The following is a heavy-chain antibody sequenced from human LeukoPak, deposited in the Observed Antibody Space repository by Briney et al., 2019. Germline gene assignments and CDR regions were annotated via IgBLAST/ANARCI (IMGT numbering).Heavy chain of an antibody. J-gene: IGHJ4*02. V-gene: IGHV5-51*01. CDR3: AAVPDPSTPYSSGWGSY. CDR1: GYSFTSYW. D-gene: IGHD6-19*01. Sequence: GESLKISCKGSGYSFTSYWIGWVRQMPGKGLEWMGIIYPGDSDTRYSPSFQGQVTISADKSISTAYLQWSSLKASDTAMHYCAAVPDPSTPYSSGWGSYWGQGTLVTVSS. CDR2: IYPGDSDT.